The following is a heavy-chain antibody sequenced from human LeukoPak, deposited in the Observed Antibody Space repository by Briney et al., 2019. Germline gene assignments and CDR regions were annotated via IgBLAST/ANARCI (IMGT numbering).Heavy chain of an antibody. CDR3: ASAGKERYFDWLLSDDAFDI. D-gene: IGHD3-9*01. CDR2: IIPIFGTA. Sequence: SVKVSCKASGGTFSSYAISWVRQAPGQGLEWMGGIIPIFGTANYAQKFQGRVTITADESTSTAYMELSSLRSEDTAVYYCASAGKERYFDWLLSDDAFDIWGQGTMVTVSS. J-gene: IGHJ3*02. V-gene: IGHV1-69*13. CDR1: GGTFSSYA.